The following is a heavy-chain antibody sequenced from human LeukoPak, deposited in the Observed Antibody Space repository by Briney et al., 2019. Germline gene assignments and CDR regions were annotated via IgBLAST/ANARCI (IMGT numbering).Heavy chain of an antibody. V-gene: IGHV4-34*01. CDR1: GGSFSGYY. CDR2: INHSGST. CDR3: ARRYSSSWLGYFDY. J-gene: IGHJ4*02. D-gene: IGHD6-13*01. Sequence: ASETLSLTCAVYGGSFSGYYWSWIRQPPGKGLEWIGEINHSGSTNYNPSLKSRVTISVDTSKNQFSLKLSSVTAADTAVYYCARRYSSSWLGYFDYWGQGTLVTVSS.